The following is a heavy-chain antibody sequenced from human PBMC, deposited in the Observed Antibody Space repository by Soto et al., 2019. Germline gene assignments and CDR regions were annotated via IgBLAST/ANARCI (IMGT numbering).Heavy chain of an antibody. CDR1: GYTFTSYA. Sequence: ASVKVSCKASGYTFTSYAMHWVRQAPGQRLEWMGWINAGNGNTKYSQKFQGRVTITRDTSASTAYMELSSLISEDTAVYYCARKNPGGGYWYFDLWGRGTLVTVSS. V-gene: IGHV1-3*01. CDR3: ARKNPGGGYWYFDL. D-gene: IGHD3-16*01. J-gene: IGHJ2*01. CDR2: INAGNGNT.